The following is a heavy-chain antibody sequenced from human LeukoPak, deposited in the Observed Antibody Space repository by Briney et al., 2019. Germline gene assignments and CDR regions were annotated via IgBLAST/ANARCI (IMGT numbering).Heavy chain of an antibody. CDR2: IRYEGKEK. CDR3: AKDLMMDQWFGES. J-gene: IGHJ5*02. CDR1: GFTFKNHG. Sequence: GGSLRLSCAASGFTFKNHGMNWVRQAPGKGLEWVAFIRYEGKEKFYAYSVKGRFTISRDNTKNTLYLEMNSLRPGDTAVYYCAKDLMMDQWFGESWGQGTLVTVSS. D-gene: IGHD3-10*01. V-gene: IGHV3-30*02.